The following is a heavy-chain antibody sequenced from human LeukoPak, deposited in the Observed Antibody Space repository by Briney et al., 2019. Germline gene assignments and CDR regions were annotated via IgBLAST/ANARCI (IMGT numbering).Heavy chain of an antibody. V-gene: IGHV3-23*01. J-gene: IGHJ3*02. CDR1: GFTFSSYS. CDR3: AKAPMGDDAFDI. CDR2: ISGSGGST. D-gene: IGHD3-16*01. Sequence: GGSLRLSCAASGFTFSSYSMSWVRQAPGKGLEWVSAISGSGGSTYYADSVKGRFTISRDNSKNTLCLQMNSLRAEDTAVYYCAKAPMGDDAFDIWGQGTMVTVSS.